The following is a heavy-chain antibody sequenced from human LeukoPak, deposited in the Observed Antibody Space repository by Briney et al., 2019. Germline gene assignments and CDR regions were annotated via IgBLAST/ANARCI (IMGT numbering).Heavy chain of an antibody. D-gene: IGHD4-17*01. CDR1: GFTFSSYS. Sequence: GGSLRLSCAASGFTFSSYSMGWVRQAPGKGLEWVSIISASGANTYYADSVKGRFTISRDNSKNTLYLQMNSLRAEDTAIYYCANAYGDYAYWGQGTLVTVSS. J-gene: IGHJ4*02. V-gene: IGHV3-23*01. CDR3: ANAYGDYAY. CDR2: ISASGANT.